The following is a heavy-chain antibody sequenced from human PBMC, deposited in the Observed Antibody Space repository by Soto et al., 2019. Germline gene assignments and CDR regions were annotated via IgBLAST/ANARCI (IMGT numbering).Heavy chain of an antibody. Sequence: QVQLVQSGAEVKKPGSSVKVSCKASGGTFSSYAISWVRQAPGQGLEWRGGIIPIFGTANYAQKFQGRVTITADKSTSTASMELSSLRSEDTAVYYCARGNRPIFGVPDPPYYYYGMDVWGQGTTVTVSS. V-gene: IGHV1-69*06. D-gene: IGHD3-3*01. CDR2: IIPIFGTA. CDR3: ARGNRPIFGVPDPPYYYYGMDV. CDR1: GGTFSSYA. J-gene: IGHJ6*02.